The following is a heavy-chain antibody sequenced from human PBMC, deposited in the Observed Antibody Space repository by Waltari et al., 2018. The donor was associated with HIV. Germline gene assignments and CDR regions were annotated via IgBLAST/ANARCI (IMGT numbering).Heavy chain of an antibody. D-gene: IGHD3-3*01. V-gene: IGHV4-61*02. CDR2: IYTSGST. CDR3: AGQYYDFWSAPEDY. J-gene: IGHJ4*02. CDR1: GGSISSGSYY. Sequence: QVQLQESGPGLVKPSQTLSLTCTVSGGSISSGSYYWSWIRQPAGKGLEWIGRIYTSGSTNYNPSLKSRVTISVDTSKNQFSLKLSSVTAADTAAYYCAGQYYDFWSAPEDYWGQGTLVTVSS.